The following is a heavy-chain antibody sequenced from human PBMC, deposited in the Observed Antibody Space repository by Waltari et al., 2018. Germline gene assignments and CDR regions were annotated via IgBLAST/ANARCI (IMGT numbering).Heavy chain of an antibody. CDR3: AREGDGGYSSGWPLY. CDR2: ISYDGSNK. CDR1: GYTLTELS. D-gene: IGHD6-19*01. Sequence: QVQLVQSGAEVKKPGASVKVSCKVSGYTLTELSMHWVRQAPGKGLEWVAVISYDGSNKYYADSVKGRFTISRDNSKNTLYLQMNSLRAEDTAVYYCAREGDGGYSSGWPLYWGQGTLVTVSS. V-gene: IGHV3-30-3*01. J-gene: IGHJ4*02.